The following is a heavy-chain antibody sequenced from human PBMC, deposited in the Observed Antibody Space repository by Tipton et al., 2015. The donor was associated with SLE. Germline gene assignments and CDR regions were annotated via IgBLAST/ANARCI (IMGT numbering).Heavy chain of an antibody. CDR2: IYYSGST. V-gene: IGHV4-59*01. Sequence: TLSLTCTVSGGSISSYYWSWIRQPPGKGLEWIGYIYYSGSTNYNPSLKSRVTISVDTSKNQFSLKLNSVTAADTAAYYCARRGALAAAGVYYYYGMDVWGQGTTVTVSS. CDR1: GGSISSYY. D-gene: IGHD6-13*01. J-gene: IGHJ6*02. CDR3: ARRGALAAAGVYYYYGMDV.